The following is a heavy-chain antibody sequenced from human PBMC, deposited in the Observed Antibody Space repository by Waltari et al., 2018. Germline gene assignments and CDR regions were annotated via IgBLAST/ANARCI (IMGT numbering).Heavy chain of an antibody. CDR3: ARDGTYCSGGSCRADWFDP. CDR2: ISAYNGNT. Sequence: QVQLVQSGAEVKKPGASVKVSCKASGYTFTSYGISWVRQAPGQGLEWMGWISAYNGNTNYAQKLQGRVTMTTETSTSTAYMELRSLRSDDTAVYYCARDGTYCSGGSCRADWFDPWGQGTLVTVSS. J-gene: IGHJ5*02. CDR1: GYTFTSYG. D-gene: IGHD2-15*01. V-gene: IGHV1-18*01.